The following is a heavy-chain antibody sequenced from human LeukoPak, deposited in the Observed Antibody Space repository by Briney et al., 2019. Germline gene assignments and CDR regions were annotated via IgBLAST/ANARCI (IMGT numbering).Heavy chain of an antibody. CDR2: IIPIFGTA. V-gene: IGHV1-69*13. J-gene: IGHJ5*02. Sequence: SVKVSCKASGGTFSSYAISWVRQAPGQGLEWMGGIIPIFGTANYAQKFQGRVTITADESTSTAYMELSSLRSEDTAVHYCARIYGDYDGWFDPWGQGTLVTVSS. CDR3: ARIYGDYDGWFDP. D-gene: IGHD4-17*01. CDR1: GGTFSSYA.